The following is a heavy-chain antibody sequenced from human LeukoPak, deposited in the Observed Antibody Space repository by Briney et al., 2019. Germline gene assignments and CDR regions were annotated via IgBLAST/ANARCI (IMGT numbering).Heavy chain of an antibody. Sequence: GGSLRLSCAASGFTFSSYWMHWVRQAPGKGLVWVSRINSDGSSTSYADSVKGRFTISRDNAKNTLYLQMNSLRAEDTAVYYCARQVATYALGWFDPWGQGTLVTVSS. CDR1: GFTFSSYW. V-gene: IGHV3-74*01. D-gene: IGHD5-12*01. CDR2: INSDGSST. J-gene: IGHJ5*02. CDR3: ARQVATYALGWFDP.